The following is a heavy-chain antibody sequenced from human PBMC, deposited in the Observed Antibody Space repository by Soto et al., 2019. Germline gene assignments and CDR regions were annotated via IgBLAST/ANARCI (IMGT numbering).Heavy chain of an antibody. V-gene: IGHV3-30-3*01. Sequence: GGSLRLSCAASGFTFSSYAMHWVRQAPGKGLEWVAVISYDGSNKYYADSVKGRFTISRDNSKNTLYLQMNSLRAEDTAVYYCATEGRDYYGSASYYNLHFDYWGQGTLVTVSS. CDR1: GFTFSSYA. J-gene: IGHJ4*02. D-gene: IGHD3-10*01. CDR3: ATEGRDYYGSASYYNLHFDY. CDR2: ISYDGSNK.